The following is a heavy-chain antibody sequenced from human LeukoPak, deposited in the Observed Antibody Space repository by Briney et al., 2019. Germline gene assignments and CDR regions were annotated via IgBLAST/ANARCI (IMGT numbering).Heavy chain of an antibody. J-gene: IGHJ5*02. CDR2: INPSGGST. D-gene: IGHD6-19*01. CDR3: ARDLSNIAVAGGNWFDP. CDR1: GYTFTRYN. V-gene: IGHV1-46*01. Sequence: ASVKVSCKASGYTFTRYNMHWVRHAPVQGLEWMGIINPSGGSTSYAQKLQGRVTMTRDTSTSTVYMELSSLRSEDTAVYYCARDLSNIAVAGGNWFDPWGQGTLVTVSS.